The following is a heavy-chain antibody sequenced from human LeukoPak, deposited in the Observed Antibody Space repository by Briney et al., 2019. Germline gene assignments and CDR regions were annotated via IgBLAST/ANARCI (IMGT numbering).Heavy chain of an antibody. V-gene: IGHV4-4*07. J-gene: IGHJ3*02. CDR2: IYTSGGT. D-gene: IGHD2-2*01. CDR1: GGSISSFY. Sequence: PPETLSLTCTLSGGSISSFYRGWVRQPAGEGLEWIGRIYTSGGTNYNTPLTRRVTRSVAPSTNQFSLNLRSVTAADTAVYYCARVRRRRVVPAAIGAFDIWGQGTMVTVSS. CDR3: ARVRRRRVVPAAIGAFDI.